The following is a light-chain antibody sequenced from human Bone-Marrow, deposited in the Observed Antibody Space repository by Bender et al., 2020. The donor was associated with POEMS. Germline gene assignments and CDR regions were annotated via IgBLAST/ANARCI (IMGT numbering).Light chain of an antibody. J-gene: IGLJ3*02. CDR3: SSYAGDYNLV. CDR1: SRDVGDYTA. Sequence: QSALSQPPSASGSPGQSVTISCTGSSRDVGDYTAVSWYQQHPGKAPKLMIYEVTKRPSGVPDRFSGSKSGNTASLTVSGLQAEDEADYYCSSYAGDYNLVFGGGTKLTVL. V-gene: IGLV2-8*01. CDR2: EVT.